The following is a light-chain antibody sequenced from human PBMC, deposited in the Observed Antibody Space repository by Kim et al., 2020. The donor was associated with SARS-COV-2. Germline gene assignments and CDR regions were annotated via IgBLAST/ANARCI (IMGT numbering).Light chain of an antibody. Sequence: EIVMTQSPATLSVSPGERATLSCRASQSISSYLAWYQQKPGQAPRLLIYGASTRASGVPARFSGSGSGTEFTLTITSLQSEDLAVYYCQQYSDWTPGDTFGQGTKLEI. CDR1: QSISSY. CDR2: GAS. J-gene: IGKJ2*01. V-gene: IGKV3-15*01. CDR3: QQYSDWTPGDT.